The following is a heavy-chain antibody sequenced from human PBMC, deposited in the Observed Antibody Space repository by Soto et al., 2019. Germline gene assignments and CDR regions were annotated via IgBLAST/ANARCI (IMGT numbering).Heavy chain of an antibody. Sequence: QITLKESGPTLVNPTQTLTLTCTFSVFSLTTSGVGVGWIRQPPGKALEWLALIYLDDDKHYTPSLKSRLTINKDTSKNQVVLTMTNMDPVDTATYYCTHTGQRWAFDYWGQGTLVTVSS. CDR2: IYLDDDK. CDR1: VFSLTTSGVG. V-gene: IGHV2-5*02. D-gene: IGHD1-26*01. CDR3: THTGQRWAFDY. J-gene: IGHJ4*02.